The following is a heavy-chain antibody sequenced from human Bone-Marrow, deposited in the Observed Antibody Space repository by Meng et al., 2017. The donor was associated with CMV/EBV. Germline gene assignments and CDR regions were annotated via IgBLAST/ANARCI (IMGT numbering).Heavy chain of an antibody. D-gene: IGHD6-19*01. CDR1: GFTFSTYG. Sequence: GESLKISCVVSGFTFSTYGMHWVRQAPGKGLEWVSGINWNGGSTGYADSVKGRFTISRDNAKNSLYLQMNSLRAEDTALYYCARGEGTLAVAGITPRGPWGQGTRVTGSS. J-gene: IGHJ3*01. CDR3: ARGEGTLAVAGITPRGP. CDR2: INWNGGST. V-gene: IGHV3-20*04.